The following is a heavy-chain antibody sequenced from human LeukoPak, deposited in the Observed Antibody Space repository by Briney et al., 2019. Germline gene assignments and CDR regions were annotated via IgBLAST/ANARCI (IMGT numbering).Heavy chain of an antibody. J-gene: IGHJ4*02. CDR1: GYTFTGYY. D-gene: IGHD4-11*01. CDR2: VNPNSGGT. V-gene: IGHV1-2*02. CDR3: ARAHMTTVTLGDY. Sequence: GASVKVSCKASGYTFTGYYMHWVRQAPGQGLEWMGWVNPNSGGTNYAQKFQGRVTMTRDTSISTAYMEVSRLRSDDTAMYYCARAHMTTVTLGDYWGQGTLVTVSS.